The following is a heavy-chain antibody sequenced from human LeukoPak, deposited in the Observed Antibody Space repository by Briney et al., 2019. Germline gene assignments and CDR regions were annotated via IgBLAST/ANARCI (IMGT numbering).Heavy chain of an antibody. CDR2: ISAYNGNT. D-gene: IGHD5-24*01. J-gene: IGHJ4*02. CDR3: ARNSEMATIFLLGY. CDR1: GYTFTSYG. V-gene: IGHV1-18*01. Sequence: ASVKVSCKASGYTFTSYGISWVRQAPGQGLEWMGWISAYNGNTNYAQKLQGRVTMTTDTSTSTAYMELRSLRSDDTAVYYCARNSEMATIFLLGYWGQGTLVTVSS.